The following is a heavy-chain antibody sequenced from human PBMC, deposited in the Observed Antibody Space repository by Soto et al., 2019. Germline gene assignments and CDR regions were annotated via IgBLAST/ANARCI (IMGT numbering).Heavy chain of an antibody. J-gene: IGHJ6*02. CDR2: MYYSGSA. V-gene: IGHV4-39*07. CDR1: GGSISSSNYH. CDR3: ARAHYGDYGYGMDV. Sequence: SETLSLTCTVSGGSISSSNYHWGWIRQPPGKGLEWIRSMYYSGSAYYNPSLKSRVTISVDRSKNQFSLKLSSVTAADTAVYYCARAHYGDYGYGMDVWGQGTTVTVSS. D-gene: IGHD4-17*01.